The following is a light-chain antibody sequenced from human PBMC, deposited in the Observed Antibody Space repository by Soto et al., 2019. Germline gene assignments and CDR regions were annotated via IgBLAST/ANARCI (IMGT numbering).Light chain of an antibody. CDR2: AAS. Sequence: AIRMTQSPSSFSASTGDRVTITCRASQGISSYLAWYQQKPGKAPKLLIYAASTLQSGVPSRFRGSGSGTDFTLTISCLQSEDFATYYCQQYYSYPQPFGQGTKVELK. J-gene: IGKJ1*01. CDR1: QGISSY. V-gene: IGKV1-8*01. CDR3: QQYYSYPQP.